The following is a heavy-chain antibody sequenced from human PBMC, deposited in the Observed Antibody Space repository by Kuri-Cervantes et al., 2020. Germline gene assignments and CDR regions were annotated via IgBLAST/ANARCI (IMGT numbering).Heavy chain of an antibody. J-gene: IGHJ2*01. CDR2: IGGIYYGGNT. D-gene: IGHD4-17*01. Sequence: ESLKISCTVSGGSISSITHYWGWIRQSPGKGLEYIGSIGGIYYGGNTYYNPSLRSRVTISADTSKNQFSLKLTYVTTADTAMYYCARDETSVTTSNWYFDLWGRGTLVTVSS. V-gene: IGHV4-39*07. CDR1: GGSISSITHY. CDR3: ARDETSVTTSNWYFDL.